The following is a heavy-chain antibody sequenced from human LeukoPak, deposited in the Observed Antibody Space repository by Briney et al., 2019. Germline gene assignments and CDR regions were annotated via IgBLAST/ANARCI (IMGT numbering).Heavy chain of an antibody. CDR3: ARDQYRGSTSRGDY. D-gene: IGHD2-2*01. Sequence: ETLSLTCTVSGGSISSSSYYWGWVRQAPGKGLEWVSSISSSSSYIYYADSVKGRFTISRDNAKNSLYLQMNSLRAEDTAVYYCARDQYRGSTSRGDYWGQGTLVTVSS. CDR2: ISSSSSYI. CDR1: GGSISSSSYY. J-gene: IGHJ4*02. V-gene: IGHV3-21*01.